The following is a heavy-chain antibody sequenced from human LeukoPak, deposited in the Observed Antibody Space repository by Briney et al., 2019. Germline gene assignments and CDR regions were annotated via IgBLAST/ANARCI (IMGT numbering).Heavy chain of an antibody. V-gene: IGHV5-51*01. CDR2: IYPGDSDA. CDR1: GYSVTSYW. CDR3: ARSPRKYWYFDL. Sequence: LGESLKISCKGSGYSVTSYWIGWVRQMPGKGLEWMGIIYPGDSDAKYSPSFQGQVPISADKSISTAYLQWSSLKASDTAMYSCARSPRKYWYFDLWGRGTLVTVSS. J-gene: IGHJ2*01.